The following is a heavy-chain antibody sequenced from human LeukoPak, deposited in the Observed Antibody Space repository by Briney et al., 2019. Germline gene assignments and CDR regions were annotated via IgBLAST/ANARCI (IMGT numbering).Heavy chain of an antibody. CDR2: ISGSGGST. D-gene: IGHD6-13*01. CDR3: AKDFGSSWYRGYYFDN. V-gene: IGHV3-23*01. CDR1: GFTFSSYA. Sequence: GGSLRLSCAASGFTFSSYAMSWVRQAPGKGLEWVSAISGSGGSTYYADSVKGRFTISRDNSKNTLYLQMNSLRAEDTAVYYCAKDFGSSWYRGYYFDNWGQGTLVTVSS. J-gene: IGHJ4*02.